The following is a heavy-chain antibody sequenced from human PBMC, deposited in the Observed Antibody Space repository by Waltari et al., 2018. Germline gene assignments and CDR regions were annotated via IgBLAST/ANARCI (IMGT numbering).Heavy chain of an antibody. Sequence: EVQLVESGGGLIQAGGSLRLSCAASGFTVSSNYMSWVRQAPGKGLEWVSVIYSGGSTYYADSVKGRFIISRDNSKNTLYLKMNTLRAEDTAVYYCARVDDLDEAAFDIWGQGTMVTVSS. J-gene: IGHJ3*02. CDR3: ARVDDLDEAAFDI. CDR2: IYSGGST. D-gene: IGHD2-2*03. CDR1: GFTVSSNY. V-gene: IGHV3-53*01.